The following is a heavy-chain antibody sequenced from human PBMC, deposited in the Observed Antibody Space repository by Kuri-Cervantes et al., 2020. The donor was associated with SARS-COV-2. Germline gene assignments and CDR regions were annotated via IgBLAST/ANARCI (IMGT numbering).Heavy chain of an antibody. CDR3: AREKGSSSWPIDY. D-gene: IGHD6-13*01. CDR2: ISSSSSTI. J-gene: IGHJ4*02. CDR1: GFTFSSYS. V-gene: IGHV3-48*04. Sequence: GGSLRLSCAASGFTFSSYSMNWVRQAPGKGLEWVSYISSSSSTIYYADSVKGRFTISRDNAKNSLYLQMNSLRAEDTALYYCAREKGSSSWPIDYWGQGTLVTVSS.